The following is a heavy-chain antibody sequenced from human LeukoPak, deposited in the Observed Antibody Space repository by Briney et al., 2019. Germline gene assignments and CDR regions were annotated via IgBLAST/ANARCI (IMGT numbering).Heavy chain of an antibody. V-gene: IGHV3-23*01. D-gene: IGHD5-18*01. J-gene: IGHJ4*02. CDR3: AKGNGYSYGRYYFDY. Sequence: GGSLRLSCAASGFTFSSYAMGWVCQAPGKGLEWVSAITASGGNTYYADSVKGRFTISRDNSKNTLYLQVNSLRAEDTAVYYCAKGNGYSYGRYYFDYWGQGTLVTVSS. CDR1: GFTFSSYA. CDR2: ITASGGNT.